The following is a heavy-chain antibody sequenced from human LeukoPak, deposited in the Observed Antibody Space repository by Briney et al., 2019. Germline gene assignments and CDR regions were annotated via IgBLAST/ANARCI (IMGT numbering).Heavy chain of an antibody. CDR3: ARLGELSSDDY. J-gene: IGHJ4*02. V-gene: IGHV1-8*03. Sequence: ASVKVSCKASGYTFTSYDINWVRQATGQGPEWMGWMNPNSGNTGYAQKFRGRVSITRNTSISTAYMELSSLVSEDTAVYYCARLGELSSDDYWGEGTLDTVSS. CDR1: GYTFTSYD. D-gene: IGHD3-16*02. CDR2: MNPNSGNT.